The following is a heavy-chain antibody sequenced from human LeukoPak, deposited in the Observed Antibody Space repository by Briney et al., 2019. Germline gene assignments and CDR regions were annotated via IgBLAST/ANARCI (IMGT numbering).Heavy chain of an antibody. D-gene: IGHD3-22*01. Sequence: FIRYDGINKYYADSVKGRFTISRENSKNTLYLQVNSLRAEDTAVYYCATERPDTSGSKIDYWGQGTLVIVSS. J-gene: IGHJ4*02. V-gene: IGHV3-30*02. CDR2: IRYDGINK. CDR3: ATERPDTSGSKIDY.